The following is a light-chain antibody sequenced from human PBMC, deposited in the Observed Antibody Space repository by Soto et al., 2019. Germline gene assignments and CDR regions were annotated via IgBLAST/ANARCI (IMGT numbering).Light chain of an antibody. CDR2: NDN. CDR1: SSNMGSNT. J-gene: IGLJ2*01. V-gene: IGLV1-44*01. Sequence: QPVLTQPPSASGTPGQGVAISCSGSSSNMGSNTVNWYQHLPGTAPKLLIYNDNQRPSGVPDRFFGSKSGTSASLAITGLQSEDEAVYYCAAWDGSLNHILFGGGTKLTVL. CDR3: AAWDGSLNHIL.